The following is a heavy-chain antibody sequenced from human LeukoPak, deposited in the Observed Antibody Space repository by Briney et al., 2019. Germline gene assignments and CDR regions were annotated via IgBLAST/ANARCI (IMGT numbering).Heavy chain of an antibody. D-gene: IGHD3-22*01. Sequence: PGGPLRLSGAASGLTVSSNYMSGVRQAPGKGREGASVIYSGGSTYYADSVKGRFTISRDNSKNTLYLQMNSLRAEDTAVYYCARGNYYDSSGYLPFDYWGQGTLVTVSS. CDR1: GLTVSSNY. CDR3: ARGNYYDSSGYLPFDY. V-gene: IGHV3-66*01. J-gene: IGHJ4*02. CDR2: IYSGGST.